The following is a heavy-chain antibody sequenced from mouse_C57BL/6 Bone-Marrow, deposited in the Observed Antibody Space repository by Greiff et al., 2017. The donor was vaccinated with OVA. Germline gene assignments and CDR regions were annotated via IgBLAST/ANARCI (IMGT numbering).Heavy chain of an antibody. CDR3: TIKTAQATDY. J-gene: IGHJ2*01. V-gene: IGHV6-6*01. Sequence: EVKVEESGGGLVQPGGSMKLSRAASGFTFSDAWMDWVRQSPEKGLEWVAEIRNKANNHATYYAESVKGRFTISRDDSKSSVYLQMNSLRAEDTGIYYCTIKTAQATDYWGQGTTRTVSS. D-gene: IGHD3-2*02. CDR1: GFTFSDAW. CDR2: IRNKANNHAT.